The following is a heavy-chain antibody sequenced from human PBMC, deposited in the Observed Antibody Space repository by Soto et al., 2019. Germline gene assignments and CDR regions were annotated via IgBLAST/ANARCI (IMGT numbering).Heavy chain of an antibody. D-gene: IGHD6-13*01. CDR2: IIPIFGTA. Sequence: GASVKVSCKASGGTFSSYAISWVRQAPGQGLEWMGGIIPIFGTANYAQKFQGRVTITADESTSTAYMELSSLRSEDTAVYYCAREIYGIAAAGRIDYWGQGTLVTVSS. CDR3: AREIYGIAAAGRIDY. J-gene: IGHJ4*02. V-gene: IGHV1-69*13. CDR1: GGTFSSYA.